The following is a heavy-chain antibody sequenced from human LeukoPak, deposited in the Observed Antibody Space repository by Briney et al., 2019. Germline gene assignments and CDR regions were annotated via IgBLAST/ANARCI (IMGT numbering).Heavy chain of an antibody. D-gene: IGHD3-22*01. CDR1: GFTFSNAW. J-gene: IGHJ4*02. CDR2: IKSKTDGGTT. Sequence: GGSLRLSCAASGFTFSNAWMNWVRQAPGKGLEWVGRIKSKTDGGTTDYAAPVKGRFTISRDDSKNTLYLQMNSLKTEDTAVYYCTTDPILRYYDSSGYYASLRDYWGQGTLVTASS. V-gene: IGHV3-15*07. CDR3: TTDPILRYYDSSGYYASLRDY.